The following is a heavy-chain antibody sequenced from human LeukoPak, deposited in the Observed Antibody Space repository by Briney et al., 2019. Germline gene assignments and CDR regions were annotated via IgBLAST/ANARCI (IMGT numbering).Heavy chain of an antibody. CDR3: ARGASGYSYG. CDR1: GFTFSSYW. V-gene: IGHV3-74*01. D-gene: IGHD5-18*01. J-gene: IGHJ4*02. CDR2: INGDRTST. Sequence: GGSLRLSCAASGFTFSSYWMHWVRQPPGKGLVWVSRINGDRTSTSYADSVKGRFTISRDNAENTLYLQMNSLRAEDTAVYYCARGASGYSYGWGQGTLVTVSS.